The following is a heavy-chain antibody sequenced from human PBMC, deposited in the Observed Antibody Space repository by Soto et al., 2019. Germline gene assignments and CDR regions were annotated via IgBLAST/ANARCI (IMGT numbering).Heavy chain of an antibody. D-gene: IGHD2-21*02. CDR2: IYYSGST. CDR3: ARVCGGDCHYGMDV. J-gene: IGHJ6*02. V-gene: IGHV4-31*03. Sequence: QVQLQESGPGLVKPSQTLSLTCTVSGGSITSGGYSWSWIRQHPGKGLEWIGYIYYSGSTYYNPSFKLRTTISVDTSKDQFSLKLSSVTAEDTAVYYCARVCGGDCHYGMDVWGQGTTVTVSS. CDR1: GGSITSGGYS.